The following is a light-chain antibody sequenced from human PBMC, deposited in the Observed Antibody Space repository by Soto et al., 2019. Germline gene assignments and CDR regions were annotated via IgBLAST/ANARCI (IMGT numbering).Light chain of an antibody. J-gene: IGKJ5*01. CDR2: AAS. V-gene: IGKV1-8*01. Sequence: AIRMTQSPSSLSASTGDRVTITCRASRGISSYLAWYQQKPGKAPKLLIYAASTLQSGVPSRFSGSGSGTDFTLTISCLQSEDFATYYCQQYYSYPQITFGQGTRLEMK. CDR1: RGISSY. CDR3: QQYYSYPQIT.